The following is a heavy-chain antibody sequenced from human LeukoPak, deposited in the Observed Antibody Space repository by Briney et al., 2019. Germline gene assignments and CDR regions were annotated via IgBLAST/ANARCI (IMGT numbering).Heavy chain of an antibody. D-gene: IGHD6-6*01. J-gene: IGHJ4*02. CDR1: GGSISSYY. V-gene: IGHV4-59*01. CDR2: IYYSGST. Sequence: ASETLSLTCTVSGGSISSYYWSWLRQPPGKGLEWIGYIYYSGSTNYIPSLKSRVTISVDTSKNQFSLKLSSVTAADTAVYYCARYALLTATSSSLDYWGQGTLVTVSS. CDR3: ARYALLTATSSSLDY.